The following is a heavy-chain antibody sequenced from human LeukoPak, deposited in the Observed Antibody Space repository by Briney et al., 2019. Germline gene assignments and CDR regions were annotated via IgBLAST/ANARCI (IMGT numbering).Heavy chain of an antibody. J-gene: IGHJ4*02. Sequence: GGSLRLSCAASGFTGYSNYLSWVRQAPGKGLEWVSTIYTGGNTYYAASVKGRFTISRDFSKNTVFLHMNSLRAEDTAMYYCARGDDSGYYDYFDYWGQGALVTVSS. CDR3: ARGDDSGYYDYFDY. V-gene: IGHV3-53*01. CDR2: IYTGGNT. CDR1: GFTGYSNY. D-gene: IGHD3-22*01.